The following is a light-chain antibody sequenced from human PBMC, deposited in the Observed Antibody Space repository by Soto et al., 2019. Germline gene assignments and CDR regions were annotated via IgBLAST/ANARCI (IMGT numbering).Light chain of an antibody. V-gene: IGLV2-14*01. CDR2: EVS. Sequence: QSALTQPASVSGSPGQSITISCTGTSSDVGGKNYVSWYQQHPGKAPKLMIYEVSNRPSGVSNRFSGSKSGNTASLTISGLQAEDEAVYYCSSYTSSTTPVVFGGGTKLTVL. CDR1: SSDVGGKNY. J-gene: IGLJ2*01. CDR3: SSYTSSTTPVV.